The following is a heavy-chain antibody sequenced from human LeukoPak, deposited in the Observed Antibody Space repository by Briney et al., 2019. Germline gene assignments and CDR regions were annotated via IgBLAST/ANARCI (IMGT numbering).Heavy chain of an antibody. D-gene: IGHD3-22*01. CDR3: ASYYYDSSGYLLFDY. J-gene: IGHJ4*02. CDR1: GFPLNSNY. CDR2: IYSGGRT. Sequence: AGGSLRLSCAASGFPLNSNYMSRVRQAPGQGLEWGSVIYSGGRTYYADSVKGRFTISRNNSKNTLYLQMNSLRAEDTAVYYCASYYYDSSGYLLFDYWGQGTLVTVSS. V-gene: IGHV3-53*01.